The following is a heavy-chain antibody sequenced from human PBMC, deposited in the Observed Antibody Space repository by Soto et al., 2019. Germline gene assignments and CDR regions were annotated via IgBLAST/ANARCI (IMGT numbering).Heavy chain of an antibody. D-gene: IGHD2-2*01. CDR3: ARDGVPAATYYYYYMDV. CDR2: ISSSSSYI. J-gene: IGHJ6*03. CDR1: GFTFSRFA. V-gene: IGHV3-21*01. Sequence: GGSLRLSCVASGFTFSRFAMNWVRQAPGKGLEWVSSISSSSSYIYYADSVKGRFTISRDNAKNSLYLQMNSLRAEDTAVYYCARDGVPAATYYYYYMDVWGKGTTVTVSS.